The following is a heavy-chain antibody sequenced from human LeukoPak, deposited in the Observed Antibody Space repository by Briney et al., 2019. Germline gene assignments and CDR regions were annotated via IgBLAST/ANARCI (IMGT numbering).Heavy chain of an antibody. CDR2: ISSSSSYT. J-gene: IGHJ4*02. Sequence: GGSLRLSCAASGFTFSDYYMSWIRQAPGKGLEWVSYISSSSSYTNYADSVKGRFTISRDNAKNSLYLQMNSLRAEDTAVYYCARDDGSGSSPLDYWGQGTLVTVSS. V-gene: IGHV3-11*06. CDR3: ARDDGSGSSPLDY. CDR1: GFTFSDYY. D-gene: IGHD3-10*01.